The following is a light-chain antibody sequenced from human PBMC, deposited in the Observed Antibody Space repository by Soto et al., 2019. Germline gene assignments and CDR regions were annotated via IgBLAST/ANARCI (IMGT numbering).Light chain of an antibody. J-gene: IGKJ2*01. Sequence: DIQLTQSPSFLSASVGDRVTITCRASQGISTYLAWYLQRPGKAPKLLIYGASTLQSGVPSRFSGSVSGTEFTLTISSLHHEDFGTYYCQQLNSDWYAFGQGTKLEIK. V-gene: IGKV1-9*01. CDR2: GAS. CDR1: QGISTY. CDR3: QQLNSDWYA.